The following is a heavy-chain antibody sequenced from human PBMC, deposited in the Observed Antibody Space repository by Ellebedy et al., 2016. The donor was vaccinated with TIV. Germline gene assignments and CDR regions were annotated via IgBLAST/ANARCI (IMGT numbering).Heavy chain of an antibody. D-gene: IGHD4-23*01. CDR3: AREGGLTRNYFDY. J-gene: IGHJ4*02. Sequence: ASVKVSXXASGYTFTGYYMHWVRQAPGQGLEWMGWINPNSGGTNYAQKFQGRVTMTRDTSISTAYMELSRLRSDDTAVYYCAREGGLTRNYFDYWGQGTLVTVSS. CDR2: INPNSGGT. V-gene: IGHV1-2*02. CDR1: GYTFTGYY.